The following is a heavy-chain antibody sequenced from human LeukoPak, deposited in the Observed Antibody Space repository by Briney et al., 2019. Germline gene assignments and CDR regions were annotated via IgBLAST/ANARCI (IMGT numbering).Heavy chain of an antibody. D-gene: IGHD6-25*01. Sequence: ASVKVSCKASGGTFSSYAISWVRQAPGQGLEWMGGIIPIFGTANYAQKFQGRVTITADESTSTAYMELSSLRSEDTAVYYCARGGRIYSSAHFDYWGQGTLVTVSS. CDR3: ARGGRIYSSAHFDY. CDR2: IIPIFGTA. CDR1: GGTFSSYA. V-gene: IGHV1-69*13. J-gene: IGHJ4*02.